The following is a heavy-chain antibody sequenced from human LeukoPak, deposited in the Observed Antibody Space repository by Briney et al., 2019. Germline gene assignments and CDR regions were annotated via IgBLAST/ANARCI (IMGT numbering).Heavy chain of an antibody. D-gene: IGHD6-6*01. CDR2: ISSDGSST. V-gene: IGHV3-74*01. CDR1: GFTFSSYW. Sequence: PGGSLRLSCAASGFTFSSYWMHWVRQVPGKGLVWVSRISSDGSSTTYADSVKGRFTISRDSAKNTLYLQMNSLRAEDTAMYYCARGAIPARLDYWGQGTLGTVSS. J-gene: IGHJ4*02. CDR3: ARGAIPARLDY.